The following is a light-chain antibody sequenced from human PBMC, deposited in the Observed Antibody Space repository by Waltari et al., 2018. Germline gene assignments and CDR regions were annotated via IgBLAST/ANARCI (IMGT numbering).Light chain of an antibody. J-gene: IGLJ2*01. Sequence: SYVVTQSPSVSVAPGETARITLGGDNIGSKSVHWYQQWPGQAHVLAISYDSDRPSGIPEQFSGSNSGNTATLTISWVEAEDEADYYCLVWHSTIDHQGVFGGGTKLTVL. CDR2: YDS. V-gene: IGLV3-21*04. CDR1: NIGSKS. CDR3: LVWHSTIDHQGV.